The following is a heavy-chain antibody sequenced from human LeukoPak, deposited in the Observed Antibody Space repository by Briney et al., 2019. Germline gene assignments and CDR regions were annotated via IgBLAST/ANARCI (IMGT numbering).Heavy chain of an antibody. Sequence: RGCLRLSCAAAGFTFRNYGMHWVRHAAGKGLEWVAVITYDGSKIYYADSVMGRFTISRDNSKNTLDVEMNSLRADDTAVYYCAKEHEHPYCSTTSCWALGNWGPRTLVSVSS. CDR2: ITYDGSKI. V-gene: IGHV3-30*18. J-gene: IGHJ4*02. CDR3: AKEHEHPYCSTTSCWALGN. D-gene: IGHD2-2*01. CDR1: GFTFRNYG.